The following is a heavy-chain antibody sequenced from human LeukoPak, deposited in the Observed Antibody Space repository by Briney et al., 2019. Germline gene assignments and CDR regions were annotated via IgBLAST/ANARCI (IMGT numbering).Heavy chain of an antibody. V-gene: IGHV4-4*07. CDR2: IYTSGST. D-gene: IGHD6-19*01. J-gene: IGHJ6*03. CDR3: ARDQDSSGWYEPHYYYYMDV. Sequence: SETLSLTCTVSGGSISSYYWSWIRQPAGKGLEWIGRIYTSGSTNYNPSLKSRVTMSVDTSKNQFSLKLSSVTAADTAVYYCARDQDSSGWYEPHYYYYMDVWGKGTTVTVSS. CDR1: GGSISSYY.